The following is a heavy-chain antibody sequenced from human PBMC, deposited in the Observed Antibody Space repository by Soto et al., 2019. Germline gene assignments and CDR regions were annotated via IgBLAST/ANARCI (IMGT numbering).Heavy chain of an antibody. CDR1: GYTFTTKG. CDR2: ISAYSGNT. V-gene: IGHV1-18*01. Sequence: QVQLVQSGAEVKKAGASAKVSCKASGYTFTTKGFSWVRQAPGQGLEWMGWISAYSGNTNYAQKFQGRVTMTTDTSTSTAYMELRSLRSDDTAVYYCARTYSNNWNAAYFDYWGQGTLVTVSS. CDR3: ARTYSNNWNAAYFDY. J-gene: IGHJ4*02. D-gene: IGHD1-1*01.